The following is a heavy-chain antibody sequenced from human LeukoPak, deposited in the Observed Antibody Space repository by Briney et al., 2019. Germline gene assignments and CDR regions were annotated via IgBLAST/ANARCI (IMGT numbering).Heavy chain of an antibody. Sequence: PSETLSLTCTVSGGSISSYYWSWIRQPPGKGLEWIGYIYTSGSTNYNPSLKSRVTISVDTSKNQFSLKLSSVTAADTAVYYCVRLDRNWFDPWGQGTLVTVSS. CDR1: GGSISSYY. CDR2: IYTSGST. V-gene: IGHV4-4*09. D-gene: IGHD1-14*01. J-gene: IGHJ5*02. CDR3: VRLDRNWFDP.